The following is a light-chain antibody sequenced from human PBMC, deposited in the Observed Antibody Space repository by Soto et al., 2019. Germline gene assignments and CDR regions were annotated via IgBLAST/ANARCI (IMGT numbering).Light chain of an antibody. CDR2: GVT. Sequence: QSVLSQPASVSGSPGQSITMSCTGSSSDFGDDKYVSWYQQQPGKGPNLLIYGVTNRPSGVSNRFSGSKSGNTASRTISGLKVEAAADYFCGSFTTSRIWLFGGGTQLTVL. V-gene: IGLV2-14*01. CDR1: SSDFGDDKY. J-gene: IGLJ7*01. CDR3: GSFTTSRIWL.